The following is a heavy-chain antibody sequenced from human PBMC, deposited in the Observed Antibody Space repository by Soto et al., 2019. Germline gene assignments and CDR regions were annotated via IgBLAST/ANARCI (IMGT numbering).Heavy chain of an antibody. CDR1: GFTFRTYW. CDR3: ARDQTVTGPSTFDY. CDR2: IDAAGSGT. V-gene: IGHV3-74*03. J-gene: IGHJ4*02. Sequence: EVQLVESGGGLVQPGGSLRLSCAASGFTFRTYWMHWVRQSPGKGLVWVSRIDAAGSGTTYADAVEGRFTISRDNAKNTLYLQMNGLRAEDTAVYYCARDQTVTGPSTFDYCGQGTLVTVSS. D-gene: IGHD6-19*01.